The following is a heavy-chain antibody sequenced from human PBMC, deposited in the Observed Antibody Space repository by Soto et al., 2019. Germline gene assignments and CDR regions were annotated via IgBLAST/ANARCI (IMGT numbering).Heavy chain of an antibody. Sequence: SVKVSCKASGGTYSSYAISWVRQAPGQGLEWMGGIIPIFGTANYAQKFQGRVTITADESTSTAYMELSSLRTEDTAVYYCAKGYGEASAFDIWGQGAMVTVSS. CDR1: GGTYSSYA. V-gene: IGHV1-69*13. J-gene: IGHJ3*02. D-gene: IGHD4-17*01. CDR3: AKGYGEASAFDI. CDR2: IIPIFGTA.